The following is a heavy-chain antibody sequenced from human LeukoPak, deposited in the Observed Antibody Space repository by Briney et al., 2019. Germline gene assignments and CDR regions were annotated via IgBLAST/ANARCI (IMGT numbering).Heavy chain of an antibody. V-gene: IGHV4-39*01. CDR1: GASISSGNYF. D-gene: IGHD6-19*01. CDR2: IGDVYYKGNT. CDR3: ARRRVADSCFDY. Sequence: PSETLSLTCTVSGASISSGNYFWGWIRQSPGKELEWIGDIGDVYYKGNTYYNPSLNSRATISADTSKHQFSLKVRSVTAADTAVYFCARRRVADSCFDYWGQGTLVTVSS. J-gene: IGHJ4*02.